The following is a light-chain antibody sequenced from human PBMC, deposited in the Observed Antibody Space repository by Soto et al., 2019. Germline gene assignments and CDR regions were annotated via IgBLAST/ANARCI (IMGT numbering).Light chain of an antibody. J-gene: IGKJ3*01. V-gene: IGKV3-20*01. CDR3: QRYQYGKSPLFT. CDR2: GAS. CDR1: QSVSSNS. Sequence: GLTQSPGTLSLSPGERATLSCRASQSVSSNSLAWYQQKRGQAPRLLVYGASNRATGIPERFSGSGSGTDFTLTISRLEPEDFAVYYCQRYQYGKSPLFTFGPGTKVDIK.